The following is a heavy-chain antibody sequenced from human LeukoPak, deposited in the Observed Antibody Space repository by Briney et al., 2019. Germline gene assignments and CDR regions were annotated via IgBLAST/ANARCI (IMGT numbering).Heavy chain of an antibody. Sequence: SVKVSCQASGGTFGSYAISWVRQAPGQGLEWMGRIIPILGIANYAQKFQGRVTITADKSTSTAYMELSSLRSEDTAVYYCARDLHGKAAAGTVWGQGTLVTVSS. CDR3: ARDLHGKAAAGTV. D-gene: IGHD6-13*01. V-gene: IGHV1-69*04. CDR1: GGTFGSYA. J-gene: IGHJ4*02. CDR2: IIPILGIA.